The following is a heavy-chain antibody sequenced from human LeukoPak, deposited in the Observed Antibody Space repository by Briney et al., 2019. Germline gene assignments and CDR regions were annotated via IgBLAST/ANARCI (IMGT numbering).Heavy chain of an antibody. V-gene: IGHV3-74*01. CDR1: GFTFSSYD. CDR2: INDDGSST. D-gene: IGHD1-20*01. CDR3: ASTINCLL. J-gene: IGHJ4*02. Sequence: GGSLRLSCAASGFTFSSYDMHWVRQAPGKGLVWVSRINDDGSSTTYADSVKGRFTISRDNTKNMLYLEMKSLRVEDTAVYYCASTINCLLWGQGTLVTVSS.